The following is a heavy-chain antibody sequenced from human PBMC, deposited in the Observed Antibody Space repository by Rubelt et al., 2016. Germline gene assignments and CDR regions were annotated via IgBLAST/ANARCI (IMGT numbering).Heavy chain of an antibody. CDR2: INPNSGGT. Sequence: TFTNYGISWVRQAPGQGLEWMGWINPNSGGTNYAQKFQGRVTMTRDTSISTAYMELSRLRSDDTAVYYCARGVGTAFDPWGQGTLVTVSS. V-gene: IGHV1-2*02. CDR1: TFTNYG. D-gene: IGHD1-1*01. J-gene: IGHJ5*02. CDR3: ARGVGTAFDP.